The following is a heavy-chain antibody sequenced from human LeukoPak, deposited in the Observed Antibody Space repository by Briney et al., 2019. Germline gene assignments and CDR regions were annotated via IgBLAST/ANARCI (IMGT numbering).Heavy chain of an antibody. CDR2: INWNGGST. V-gene: IGHV3-20*01. CDR3: ARDRGDYSNYRGFDC. Sequence: GGSLRLSCAASGFTFDDYGMGWVRQAPGKGLEWVSGINWNGGSTGYADSVKGRFTISRDNAKNSLYMQMNSLRAEDTALYHCARDRGDYSNYRGFDCWGQGTLVTVSS. D-gene: IGHD4-11*01. J-gene: IGHJ4*02. CDR1: GFTFDDYG.